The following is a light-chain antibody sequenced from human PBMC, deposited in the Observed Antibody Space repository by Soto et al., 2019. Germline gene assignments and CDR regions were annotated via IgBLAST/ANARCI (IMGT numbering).Light chain of an antibody. CDR2: DAS. J-gene: IGKJ4*01. CDR3: QQRSNGPPVT. V-gene: IGKV3-11*01. Sequence: EIVVTQSPGTLSLSPGERATLSCRASQSVDSTYLAWYQQKPGQAPRLLILDASDRATGIPARFSGSGSGTDFTLTISSLEPEDFAVYYCQQRSNGPPVTFGGGTKVDSK. CDR1: QSVDSTY.